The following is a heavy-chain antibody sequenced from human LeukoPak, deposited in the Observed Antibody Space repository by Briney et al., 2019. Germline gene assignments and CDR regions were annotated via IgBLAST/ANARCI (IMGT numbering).Heavy chain of an antibody. D-gene: IGHD3-10*01. J-gene: IGHJ6*03. Sequence: PGGSLRLSCAASGFTFSGSAMHWVRQASGKGLEWVGRIRSKANSYATAYAASVKGRFTISRDDSKNTAYLQMNSLRAEDTAVYYCARASLGTMVRGVIRYYYMDVWGKGTAVTISS. CDR1: GFTFSGSA. V-gene: IGHV3-73*01. CDR2: IRSKANSYAT. CDR3: ARASLGTMVRGVIRYYYMDV.